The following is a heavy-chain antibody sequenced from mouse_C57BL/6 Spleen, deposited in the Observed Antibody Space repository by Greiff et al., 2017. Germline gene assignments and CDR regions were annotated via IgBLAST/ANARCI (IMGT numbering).Heavy chain of an antibody. CDR1: GYTFTSYW. V-gene: IGHV1-52*01. Sequence: QVQLQQPGAELVRPGSSVKLSCKASGYTFTSYWMHWVKQRPIQGLEWIGNIDPSDSATHYNQKFKDKATLTVDKSSSTAYMQLSSLTSEDSAVYYCAARFAYWGQGTLVTVSA. CDR3: AARFAY. CDR2: IDPSDSAT. J-gene: IGHJ3*01.